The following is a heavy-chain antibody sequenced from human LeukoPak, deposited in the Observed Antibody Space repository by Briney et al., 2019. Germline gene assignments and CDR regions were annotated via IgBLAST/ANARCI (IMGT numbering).Heavy chain of an antibody. CDR2: ISSSSSYI. D-gene: IGHD3-3*01. Sequence: GGSLRLSCAASGFTFSSYSMNWVRQAPGKGLEWVSSISSSSSYIYYADSVKGRFTISRDNAKNSLYLQMNSLRAEDTAVYYCARDSYLEFDYYYYGMDVWGQGTTVTVSS. J-gene: IGHJ6*02. CDR3: ARDSYLEFDYYYYGMDV. CDR1: GFTFSSYS. V-gene: IGHV3-21*01.